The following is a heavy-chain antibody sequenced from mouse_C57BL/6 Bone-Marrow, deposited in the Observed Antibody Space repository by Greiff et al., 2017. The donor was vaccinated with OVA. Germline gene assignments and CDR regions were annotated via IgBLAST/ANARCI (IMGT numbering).Heavy chain of an antibody. CDR1: GYAFSSSW. V-gene: IGHV1-82*01. CDR3: ASFYDGYYEGY. J-gene: IGHJ2*01. D-gene: IGHD2-3*01. Sequence: VQLQQSGPELVKPGASVKISCKASGYAFSSSWMNWVKQRPGKGLEWIGRIYPGDGDTNYNGKFKGKATLTADKSSSTAYMQLSSLTSEDSAVYFCASFYDGYYEGYWGQGTTLTVSS. CDR2: IYPGDGDT.